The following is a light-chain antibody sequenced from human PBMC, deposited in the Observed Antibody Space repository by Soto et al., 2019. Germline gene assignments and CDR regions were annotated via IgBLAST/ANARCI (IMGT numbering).Light chain of an antibody. CDR3: NSYTGSSTPYV. CDR1: SSDIGGYNY. Sequence: QSALTQPASVSGSPGQSITISCTGTSSDIGGYNYVSWYQQHPGKAPKLMIYEVSNRPSGVSNRFSGSKSGNTASLTISGLQAEDEADYYCNSYTGSSTPYVFGTGNKLTVL. V-gene: IGLV2-14*01. J-gene: IGLJ1*01. CDR2: EVS.